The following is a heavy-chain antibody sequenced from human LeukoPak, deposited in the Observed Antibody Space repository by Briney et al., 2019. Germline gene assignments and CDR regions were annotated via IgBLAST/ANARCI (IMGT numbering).Heavy chain of an antibody. D-gene: IGHD3-22*01. J-gene: IGHJ4*02. Sequence: PGGSLRLSCAASGFTFSDYYMTWIRQAPGKGLEWVSYISGSGSSKYYADSVKGRFTISRDNAKNSLYLQMNSLRAEDTAVYYCASTIYDSSGYYWDYWGQGTLVTVSS. CDR1: GFTFSDYY. CDR2: ISGSGSSK. V-gene: IGHV3-11*04. CDR3: ASTIYDSSGYYWDY.